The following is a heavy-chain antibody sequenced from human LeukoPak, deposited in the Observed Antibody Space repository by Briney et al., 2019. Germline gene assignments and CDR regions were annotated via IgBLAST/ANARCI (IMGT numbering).Heavy chain of an antibody. D-gene: IGHD3-16*02. CDR2: IIPILGIA. J-gene: IGHJ4*02. Sequence: ASVKVSCKASGGTFSSYAISWVRQAPGQGLEWMGRIIPILGIANYAQEFQGRVTITADKSTSTAYMELSSLRSEDTAVYYCAIFMITFGGVIANFDYWGQGTLVTVSS. CDR1: GGTFSSYA. V-gene: IGHV1-69*04. CDR3: AIFMITFGGVIANFDY.